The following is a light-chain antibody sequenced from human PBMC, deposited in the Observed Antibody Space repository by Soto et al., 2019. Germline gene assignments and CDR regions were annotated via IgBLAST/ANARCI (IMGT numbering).Light chain of an antibody. J-gene: IGKJ1*01. V-gene: IGKV3-20*01. CDR1: QSVSRSY. CDR2: GAS. Sequence: EIVLTQSPGTLSLSPEERATLSCRASQSVSRSYLAWYQQKPGQAPRLLIYGASIRATGIPDRFSGSGSGTDFSLTINKLEPEDFAVYYCQQYGDSPPWTFGQGTKVEIK. CDR3: QQYGDSPPWT.